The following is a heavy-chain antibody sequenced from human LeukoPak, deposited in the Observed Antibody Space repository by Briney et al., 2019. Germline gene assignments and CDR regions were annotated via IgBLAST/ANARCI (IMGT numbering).Heavy chain of an antibody. CDR3: ARGPYSYDSSGAFDI. V-gene: IGHV4-39*07. CDR2: ISSSGST. J-gene: IGHJ3*02. Sequence: SETLSLTCTVSGGSISSSSYYWGWIRQPPGKGLEWIGRISSSGSTNYNPSLKSRVTISVDTSKNQFSLKLSSVTAADTAVYFCARGPYSYDSSGAFDIWGQGTMVTVSS. D-gene: IGHD3-22*01. CDR1: GGSISSSSYY.